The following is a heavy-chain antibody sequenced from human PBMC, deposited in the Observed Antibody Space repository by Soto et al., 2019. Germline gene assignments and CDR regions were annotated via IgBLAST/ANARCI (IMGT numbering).Heavy chain of an antibody. J-gene: IGHJ4*02. CDR3: AGIRFLEWLTPPLGPFAY. CDR2: INHSGST. V-gene: IGHV4-34*01. CDR1: GGSFSGYY. D-gene: IGHD3-3*01. Sequence: PSETLSLTCAVYGGSFSGYYWSWIRQPPGKGLEWIGEINHSGSTNYNLSLKSRVTISVDTSKNQFSLKLSSVTAADTAVYYCAGIRFLEWLTPPLGPFAYWGQGTLVTVSS.